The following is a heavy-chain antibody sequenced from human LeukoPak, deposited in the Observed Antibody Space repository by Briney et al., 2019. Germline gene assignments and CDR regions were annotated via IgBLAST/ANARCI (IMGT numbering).Heavy chain of an antibody. V-gene: IGHV1-8*01. CDR2: MNPNSGNT. Sequence: GASVKVSCKASGYTFTSYDINWVRQATGQGLEWMGWMNPNSGNTGYAQKFQGRVTMTRNTSISTAYMELSSLRSEDTAVYYCARGLKRRYGCSSTSCYWFDAWGQGTLVTVSS. CDR3: ARGLKRRYGCSSTSCYWFDA. J-gene: IGHJ5*02. D-gene: IGHD2-2*01. CDR1: GYTFTSYD.